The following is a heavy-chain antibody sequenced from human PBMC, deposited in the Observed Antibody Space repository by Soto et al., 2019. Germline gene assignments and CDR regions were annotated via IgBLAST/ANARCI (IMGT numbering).Heavy chain of an antibody. CDR3: ARVAMATVTTQSTRGKYWYFDL. V-gene: IGHV1-8*01. CDR2: MNPNSGNT. D-gene: IGHD4-17*01. CDR1: GYTFTSYD. Sequence: ASVKVSCKASGYTFTSYDINWVRQATGQGLEWMGWMNPNSGNTGYAQKFQGRVTMTRNTSISTAYMELSSLRSEDTAVYYCARVAMATVTTQSTRGKYWYFDLWGRGTLVTVSS. J-gene: IGHJ2*01.